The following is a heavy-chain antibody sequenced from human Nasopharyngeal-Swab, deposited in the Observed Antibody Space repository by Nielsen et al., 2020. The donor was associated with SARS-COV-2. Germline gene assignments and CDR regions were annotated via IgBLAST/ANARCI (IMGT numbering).Heavy chain of an antibody. Sequence: WARQAPGQGLGCMGIINPSGGSTSYAQKFQGGVTMTRDTSTSTVYMELSSLRSEDTAVYYCARDYDFWSGYYTGGAFDIWGQGTMVTVSS. D-gene: IGHD3-3*01. CDR2: INPSGGST. V-gene: IGHV1-46*01. J-gene: IGHJ3*02. CDR3: ARDYDFWSGYYTGGAFDI.